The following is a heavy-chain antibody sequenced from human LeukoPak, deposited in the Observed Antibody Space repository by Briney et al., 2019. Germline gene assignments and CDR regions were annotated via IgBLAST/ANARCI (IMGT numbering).Heavy chain of an antibody. CDR1: GFTLSNYD. V-gene: IGHV3-21*01. D-gene: IGHD2-2*01. CDR3: ARADCSSSTCYLRRSWFDP. Sequence: PGGSLRLSCAASGFTLSNYDMNWVRQAPGKGLEWVSSISTSSRCIYYKDSVRGRFTISRGDAKNSLYLEMNSLRAEDTAVYYCARADCSSSTCYLRRSWFDPWGQGTLVTVSS. J-gene: IGHJ5*02. CDR2: ISTSSRCI.